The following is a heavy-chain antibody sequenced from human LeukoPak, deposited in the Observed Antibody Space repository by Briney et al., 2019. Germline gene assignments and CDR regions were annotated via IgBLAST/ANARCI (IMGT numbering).Heavy chain of an antibody. V-gene: IGHV3-21*01. CDR2: ISSGSSYI. J-gene: IGHJ6*02. Sequence: GGSLRLSCAASEFTFSSYTMNWVRQAPGKGLEWVSSISSGSSYIFYADSVRGRFTISRDNAKNSLYLQMNSLRAEDTSVYYCARDRGDCSGGTCYGMDVWGQGTTVTVSS. D-gene: IGHD2-15*01. CDR1: EFTFSSYT. CDR3: ARDRGDCSGGTCYGMDV.